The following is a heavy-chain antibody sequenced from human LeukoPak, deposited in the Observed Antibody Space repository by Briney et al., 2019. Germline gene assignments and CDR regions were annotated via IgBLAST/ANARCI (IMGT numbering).Heavy chain of an antibody. V-gene: IGHV3-74*01. CDR2: INSDGSDT. J-gene: IGHJ4*02. D-gene: IGHD7-27*01. CDR3: ARNNWGIDY. Sequence: GGSLRLSCAASGFTFRNHWMHWVRQAPGKGLVWVARINSDGSDTSHADSVEGRFTISRDNAKDTLDLQMNSLRVEDTAVYYCARNNWGIDYWGQGTLVAVSS. CDR1: GFTFRNHW.